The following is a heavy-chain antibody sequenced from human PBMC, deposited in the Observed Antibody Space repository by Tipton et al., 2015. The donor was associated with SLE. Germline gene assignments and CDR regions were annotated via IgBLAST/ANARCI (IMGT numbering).Heavy chain of an antibody. CDR2: LYYSGST. D-gene: IGHD3-9*01. CDR1: GVSISSGGHY. CDR3: ARDPGMSRYLDGRYFDY. J-gene: IGHJ4*02. V-gene: IGHV4-31*03. Sequence: TLSLTCTVSGVSISSGGHYWSWLRQLPGKGLEWIGYLYYSGSTEYNPSLKSRVTISIDSSKSQLSLNLRSVTAADTAVYYCARDPGMSRYLDGRYFDYWGRGTQVTFSS.